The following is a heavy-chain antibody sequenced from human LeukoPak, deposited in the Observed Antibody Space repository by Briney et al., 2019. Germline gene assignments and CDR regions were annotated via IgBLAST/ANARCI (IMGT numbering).Heavy chain of an antibody. CDR2: INNDGSST. Sequence: GGSLRLSCAASGFTFSSYGMHWVRQAPGKGLVWVSRINNDGSSTSYADFVKGRFTISRDNAKNTLYLQMNSLRAEDTAVYYCARLLGSTTSVDYWGQGTPVTVSS. CDR3: ARLLGSTTSVDY. D-gene: IGHD2/OR15-2a*01. V-gene: IGHV3-74*01. J-gene: IGHJ4*02. CDR1: GFTFSSYG.